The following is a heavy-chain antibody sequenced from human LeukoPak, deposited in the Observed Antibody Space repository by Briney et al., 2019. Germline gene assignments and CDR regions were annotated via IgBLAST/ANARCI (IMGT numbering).Heavy chain of an antibody. CDR1: GFTFYDYA. D-gene: IGHD2-2*01. V-gene: IGHV3-43*02. Sequence: GGSLRLSCAASGFTFYDYAMHWVRQAPGKGLEWVCLISGDGGSTYYADSVKGRFTVSRDNSKNSLYVQMNSLRTEDTALYYCAKDSCSSTSCYVEYWGQGTLVTVSS. CDR3: AKDSCSSTSCYVEY. CDR2: ISGDGGST. J-gene: IGHJ4*02.